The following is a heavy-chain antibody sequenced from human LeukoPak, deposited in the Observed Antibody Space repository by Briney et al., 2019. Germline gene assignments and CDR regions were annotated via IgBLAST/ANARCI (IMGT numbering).Heavy chain of an antibody. V-gene: IGHV3-23*01. CDR2: ISGSGGST. CDR3: AKDRAYYSDSSGYYLVRAYDY. CDR1: GFTFSTYA. D-gene: IGHD3-22*01. Sequence: GGTLRLSCAASGFTFSTYAMSWVRQAPGKGLEWVSGISGSGGSTFYADSVKGRFTISRDNSKNTLYLQMNGLRAEDTAVYYCAKDRAYYSDSSGYYLVRAYDYWGQGTLVTVSS. J-gene: IGHJ4*02.